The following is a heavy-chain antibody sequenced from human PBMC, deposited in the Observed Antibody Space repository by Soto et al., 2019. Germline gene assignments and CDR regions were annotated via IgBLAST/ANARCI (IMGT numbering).Heavy chain of an antibody. J-gene: IGHJ4*02. V-gene: IGHV1-2*02. CDR1: GYTFTGYY. CDR2: INPNSGGT. D-gene: IGHD4-17*01. Sequence: ASVKVSCKASGYTFTGYYMHWVRQAPGQGLEWMGWINPNSGGTNYAQKFQGRVTMTRDTSISTAYMELSRLRSDDTAVYYCARDDYGDYYFDYWGQGTLVTVSS. CDR3: ARDDYGDYYFDY.